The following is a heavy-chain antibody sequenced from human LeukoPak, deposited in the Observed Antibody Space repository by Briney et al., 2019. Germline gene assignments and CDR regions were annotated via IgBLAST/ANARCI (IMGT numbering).Heavy chain of an antibody. Sequence: GASVKVSCKASGYTFTSYAMNWVRQAPGQGLEWMGWINPNSGGTNYAQKFQGRVTMTRDTSISTAYMELSRLRSDDTAVYYCARDFEAPAGTRMSNWFDPWGQGTLVTVSS. D-gene: IGHD6-13*01. CDR1: GYTFTSYA. CDR3: ARDFEAPAGTRMSNWFDP. CDR2: INPNSGGT. J-gene: IGHJ5*02. V-gene: IGHV1-2*02.